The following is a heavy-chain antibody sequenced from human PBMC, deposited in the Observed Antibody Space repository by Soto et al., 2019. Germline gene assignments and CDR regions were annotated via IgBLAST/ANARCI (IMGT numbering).Heavy chain of an antibody. D-gene: IGHD6-19*01. J-gene: IGHJ2*01. CDR2: TSKDDSSK. CDR1: GFAFRNYG. Sequence: QVHLVEPGGGVVQPGRSLRLPCAASGFAFRNYGMHWVRQAPGKGLEWVAVTSKDDSSKYYADSVRGRITISRDNSQNRVWLQMDSLRGDDAGVYYCGKEVEDCGWEDFWGRGTLVIVS. V-gene: IGHV3-30*18. CDR3: GKEVEDCGWEDF.